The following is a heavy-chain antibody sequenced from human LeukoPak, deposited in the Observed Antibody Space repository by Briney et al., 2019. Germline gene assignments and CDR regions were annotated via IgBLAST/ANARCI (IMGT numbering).Heavy chain of an antibody. Sequence: PSETLSLTCTVSGGSISSYYWSWIRQSPGKGLEWIGYIYSSGSTKYNHSLKSRVTFSIDTSKNQFSLRLNSVTAADTAVYYCARGLNFYDSPEGYFHHWGQGTLVIVSS. CDR3: ARGLNFYDSPEGYFHH. J-gene: IGHJ1*01. CDR2: IYSSGST. D-gene: IGHD3-22*01. CDR1: GGSISSYY. V-gene: IGHV4-59*01.